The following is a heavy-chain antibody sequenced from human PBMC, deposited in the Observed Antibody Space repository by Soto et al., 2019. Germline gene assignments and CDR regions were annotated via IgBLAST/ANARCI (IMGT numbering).Heavy chain of an antibody. CDR1: GFNFDDHA. CDR2: ISWNSVTI. CDR3: VRSSGSQPRAGWFDP. J-gene: IGHJ5*02. Sequence: PGGSLRLSCAASGFNFDDHAMHWVRQTPGKGLEWVSGISWNSVTINYADSIKGRFTISRDIAKRTLYLQMNNLRPADTAMYFCVRSSGSQPRAGWFDPWGQGTLVTVSS. V-gene: IGHV3-9*01. D-gene: IGHD1-26*01.